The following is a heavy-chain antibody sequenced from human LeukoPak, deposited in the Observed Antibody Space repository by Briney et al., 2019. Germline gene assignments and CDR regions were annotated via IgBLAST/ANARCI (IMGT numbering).Heavy chain of an antibody. Sequence: GESLKISCKGSGYSFTSYWIGWVRQMPGKGLEWMGIIYPGDSDTTYSPSFQGQVTISADRSISTTYLQWSSLKASDTAMYYCARHNSGTYSGLGYWGQGTLVTVSS. CDR2: IYPGDSDT. J-gene: IGHJ4*02. CDR3: ARHNSGTYSGLGY. CDR1: GYSFTSYW. V-gene: IGHV5-51*01. D-gene: IGHD1-26*01.